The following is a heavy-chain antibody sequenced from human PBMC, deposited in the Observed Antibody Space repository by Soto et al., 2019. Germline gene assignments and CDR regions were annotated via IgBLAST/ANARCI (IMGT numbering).Heavy chain of an antibody. V-gene: IGHV1-3*01. J-gene: IGHJ6*03. D-gene: IGHD2-2*01. Sequence: ASVKVSCKASGYTFTNYAVHWVRQAPGQRLEWMGWINAGNGNTRYSQKFQGRVTITRDTSARTAYMELSSLRSEDTAVYYCASGLLAVVPVASWYFYMDVWGKGTTVTVSS. CDR2: INAGNGNT. CDR1: GYTFTNYA. CDR3: ASGLLAVVPVASWYFYMDV.